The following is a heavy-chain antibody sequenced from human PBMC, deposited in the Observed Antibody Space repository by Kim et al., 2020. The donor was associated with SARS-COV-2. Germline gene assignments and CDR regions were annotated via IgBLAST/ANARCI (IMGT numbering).Heavy chain of an antibody. CDR2: INTNTGNP. D-gene: IGHD3-10*01. CDR3: ARVVMVQGVKGWFDP. V-gene: IGHV7-4-1*02. CDR1: GYTFTSYA. J-gene: IGHJ5*02. Sequence: ASVKVSCKASGYTFTSYAMNWVRQAPVQGLEWMGWINTNTGNPTYAQGFTGRFVFSLDTSVSTAYLQISSLKAEDTAVYYCARVVMVQGVKGWFDPWGRGTLVTVSS.